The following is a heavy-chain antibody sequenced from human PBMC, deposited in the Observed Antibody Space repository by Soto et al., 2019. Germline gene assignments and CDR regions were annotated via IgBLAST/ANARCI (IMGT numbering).Heavy chain of an antibody. CDR3: ANIHYGSLTY. D-gene: IGHD4-17*01. Sequence: VVFLRLWWGAAGVYVDLAYLSWMRQAPGKRLEWVSFISGGSDYTNYADSVRGRFTISRDNDKSLLYLQMNSLRADDTAVYYCANIHYGSLTYWGQGALVTVSS. V-gene: IGHV3-11*06. CDR1: GVYVDLAY. CDR2: ISGGSDYT. J-gene: IGHJ4*02.